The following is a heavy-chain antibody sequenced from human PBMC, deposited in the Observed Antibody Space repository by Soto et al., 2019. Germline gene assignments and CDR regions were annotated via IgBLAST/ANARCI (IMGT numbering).Heavy chain of an antibody. CDR1: GFTFSSYW. CDR3: ARAVAVQLERKMRYYFDY. D-gene: IGHD1-1*01. CDR2: INSDGSST. J-gene: IGHJ4*02. Sequence: SLRLSCAASGFTFSSYWMHWVRQAPGKGLVWVSRINSDGSSTSYADSVKGRFTISRDNAKNTLYLQMNSLRAEDTAVYYCARAVAVQLERKMRYYFDYWGQGTLVTVSS. V-gene: IGHV3-74*01.